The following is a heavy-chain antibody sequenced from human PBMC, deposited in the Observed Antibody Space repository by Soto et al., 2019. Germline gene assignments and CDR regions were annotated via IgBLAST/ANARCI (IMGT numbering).Heavy chain of an antibody. D-gene: IGHD3-3*01. V-gene: IGHV3-23*01. J-gene: IGHJ3*02. CDR1: GFTLSSYA. CDR3: ARVPTIFGVGVDAFDI. Sequence: EVQMLESGGGLVQPGGSLRLSCAASGFTLSSYALSWVRQAPGKGLEWVSGISGSGDFTFDADSVRGRFTISRDNSMNNLYLQMNSLRVEDTAVYYCARVPTIFGVGVDAFDIWGQGTMATVSS. CDR2: ISGSGDFT.